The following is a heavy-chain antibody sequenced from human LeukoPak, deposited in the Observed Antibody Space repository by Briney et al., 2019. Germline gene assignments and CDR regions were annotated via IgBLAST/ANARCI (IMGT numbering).Heavy chain of an antibody. CDR1: GFSFTNAW. Sequence: GGSLRLSCAASGFSFTNAWMTWVRQAPGKGLEWVGRIKSKADGETTDYAEPVKGRCTMSRDDSKATLYLQMNYVSTEDTAVYYCTTDLAITMIRGVIVYWGQGTLVTVSS. V-gene: IGHV3-15*05. CDR3: TTDLAITMIRGVIVY. CDR2: IKSKADGETT. J-gene: IGHJ4*02. D-gene: IGHD3-10*01.